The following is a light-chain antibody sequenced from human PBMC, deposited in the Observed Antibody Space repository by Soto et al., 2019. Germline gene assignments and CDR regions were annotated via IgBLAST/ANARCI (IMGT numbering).Light chain of an antibody. CDR1: QIISSH. CDR2: AAS. Sequence: DLQMTQSPSSLSASVRDRVTITCRASQIISSHLNWYQQKPGKAPKLLIFAASSLQSGVPSMFSANGSGADFTLTINSLQPEDFATYSCQQSYSTPCSFGPGTKVDIK. J-gene: IGKJ3*01. V-gene: IGKV1-39*01. CDR3: QQSYSTPCS.